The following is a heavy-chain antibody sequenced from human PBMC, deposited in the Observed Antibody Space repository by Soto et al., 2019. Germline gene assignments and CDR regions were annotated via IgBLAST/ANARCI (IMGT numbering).Heavy chain of an antibody. CDR2: IYHSGTI. CDR1: GDSINSSNW. V-gene: IGHV4-4*02. Sequence: QVQLQESGPGLVKPSGTLSLTCAVSGDSINSSNWWSWVRQPPGKGLEWIGEIYHSGTINYNPSLKSRISISLDKSKNQFSLKLNSVTAADTAVYFCASSKRATVLVDYWGQGALVTVS. J-gene: IGHJ4*02. D-gene: IGHD2-8*02. CDR3: ASSKRATVLVDY.